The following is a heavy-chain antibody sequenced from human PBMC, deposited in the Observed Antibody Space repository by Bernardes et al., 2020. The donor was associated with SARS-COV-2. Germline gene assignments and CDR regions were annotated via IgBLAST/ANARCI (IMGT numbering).Heavy chain of an antibody. D-gene: IGHD6-6*01. CDR1: GFTFSSYA. J-gene: IGHJ6*03. V-gene: IGHV3-30*04. CDR2: ISYDGSNK. Sequence: GGSLRLSCAASGFTFSSYAMHWVRQAPGKGREWVAVISYDGSNKYYADSVKGRFTISRDNSKNTLYLQMNSLRAEDTAVYYCAREDRSSSSWLDYYYYYMDVWGKGTTVTVSS. CDR3: AREDRSSSSWLDYYYYYMDV.